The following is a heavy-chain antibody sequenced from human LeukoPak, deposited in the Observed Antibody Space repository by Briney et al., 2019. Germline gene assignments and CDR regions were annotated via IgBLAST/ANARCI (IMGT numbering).Heavy chain of an antibody. J-gene: IGHJ4*02. D-gene: IGHD1-26*01. Sequence: PGGSLRLSCAASGFTFSSYAMSWVRQAPGKGLEWVSAISGSGGSTYYADSVKGRFTISRDNSKNTLYLQMNSLRAEDTAVYYCAKDYIEKVGATTPTPTFDYWGQGTLVTVSS. V-gene: IGHV3-23*01. CDR1: GFTFSSYA. CDR3: AKDYIEKVGATTPTPTFDY. CDR2: ISGSGGST.